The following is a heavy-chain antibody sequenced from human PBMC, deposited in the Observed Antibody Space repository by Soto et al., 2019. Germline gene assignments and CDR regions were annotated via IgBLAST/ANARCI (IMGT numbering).Heavy chain of an antibody. Sequence: QVQLVESGGGVVQPGRSLRLSCAASGFTFSSYAMHWVRQAPGKGLEWVAVISYDGSNKYYADSVKGRFTISRDNSKNTLYLQMNSRRAEDTAVYYCARERDDCCNSGYYYGMDVWGQGTTVTVSS. J-gene: IGHJ6*02. V-gene: IGHV3-30-3*01. CDR3: ARERDDCCNSGYYYGMDV. D-gene: IGHD2-21*01. CDR1: GFTFSSYA. CDR2: ISYDGSNK.